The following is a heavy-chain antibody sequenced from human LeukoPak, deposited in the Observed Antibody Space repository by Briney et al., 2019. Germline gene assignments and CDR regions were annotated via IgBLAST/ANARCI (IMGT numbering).Heavy chain of an antibody. CDR1: GGTFSSYA. CDR2: IIPIFGTA. Sequence: ASVKVSCEASGGTFSSYAISWVRQAPGQGLEWMGGIIPIFGTANYAQKFRGRVTITADESTSTAYMELSSLRSEDTAVYYCWGGGWKKPFDYWGQGTLVTVSS. V-gene: IGHV1-69*13. J-gene: IGHJ4*02. CDR3: WGGGWKKPFDY. D-gene: IGHD2-21*01.